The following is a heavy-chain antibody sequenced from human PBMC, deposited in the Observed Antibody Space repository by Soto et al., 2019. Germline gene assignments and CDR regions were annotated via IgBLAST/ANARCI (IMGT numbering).Heavy chain of an antibody. D-gene: IGHD3-22*01. J-gene: IGHJ6*02. V-gene: IGHV3-30*18. CDR1: GFSLSNNG. Sequence: GGSLRLSCAASGFSLSNNGMHWVRQAPGKGLEWVAVISYDGNNKYYADSVKGRFTISRDNSKNTVYLEMNNLRAEDTAMYYWTKGGSGNYMTYYYYDGMDVSGQVTTGT. CDR3: TKGGSGNYMTYYYYDGMDV. CDR2: ISYDGNNK.